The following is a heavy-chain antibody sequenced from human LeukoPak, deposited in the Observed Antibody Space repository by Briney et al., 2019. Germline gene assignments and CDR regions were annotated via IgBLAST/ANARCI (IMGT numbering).Heavy chain of an antibody. CDR3: ARHFGDAYRRSFDF. D-gene: IGHD5-24*01. V-gene: IGHV4-34*01. CDR1: GGSFSGYY. Sequence: SETLSLTCAVYGGSFSGYYWSWIRQPPGKGLEWIGEINHSGSTNYNPSLKSRVTISVDTSKNQFSLKLSSVTAADTAVYYCARHFGDAYRRSFDFWGQGTLVTVSS. J-gene: IGHJ4*02. CDR2: INHSGST.